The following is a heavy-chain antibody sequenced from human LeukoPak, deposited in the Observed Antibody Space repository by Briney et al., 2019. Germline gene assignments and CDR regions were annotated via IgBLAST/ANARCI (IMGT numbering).Heavy chain of an antibody. Sequence: PGGSLRLSXAASGFTFSSYAMSWVRQAPGKGLEWVSAISGSGGSTYYADSVKGRSTISRDNSKNTLYLQMNSLRAEDTAVYYCAKDQSIRATYYYDSSGYYFGSATDYWGQGTLVTVSS. J-gene: IGHJ4*02. D-gene: IGHD3-22*01. CDR3: AKDQSIRATYYYDSSGYYFGSATDY. V-gene: IGHV3-23*01. CDR1: GFTFSSYA. CDR2: ISGSGGST.